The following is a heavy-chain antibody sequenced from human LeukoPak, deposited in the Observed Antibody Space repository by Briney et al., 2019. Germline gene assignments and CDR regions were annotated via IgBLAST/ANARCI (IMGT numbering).Heavy chain of an antibody. CDR2: ISGSGGST. CDR3: AKGGGSSWNDGDF. V-gene: IGHV3-23*01. Sequence: GGSLRLSCAASGFTFSNYAMSWARQAPGKGLEWVSAISGSGGSTYYADSVKGRFTISRDISKNTLYLQMNSLRAEDTAVYYCAKGGGSSWNDGDFWGQGTLVTVSS. D-gene: IGHD1-1*01. J-gene: IGHJ4*02. CDR1: GFTFSNYA.